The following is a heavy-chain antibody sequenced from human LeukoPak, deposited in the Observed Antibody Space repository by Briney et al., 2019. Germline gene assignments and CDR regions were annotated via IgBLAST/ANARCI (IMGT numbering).Heavy chain of an antibody. CDR2: INWNSGSI. D-gene: IGHD5-18*01. J-gene: IGHJ4*02. V-gene: IGHV3-9*01. CDR1: GFTFDDHA. Sequence: GGSLRLSCAASGFTFDDHAMHWVRQAPGKGLEWVSAINWNSGSIDYADSVKGRFTISRDNAKNSLYLQMNSLRAEDTALYYCAKDRGGYRYSSYYFDYWGQGTLVTASS. CDR3: AKDRGGYRYSSYYFDY.